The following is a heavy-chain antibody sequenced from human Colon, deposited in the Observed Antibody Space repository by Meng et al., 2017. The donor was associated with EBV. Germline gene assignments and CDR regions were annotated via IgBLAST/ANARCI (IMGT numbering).Heavy chain of an antibody. CDR3: ARVLGASYTHPYDY. Sequence: EVTRVESGGGLVKPGGALRLSCAVSGFTFSSYNMNWVRQAPGKGLEWVSSISSASSYIYYADSVKGRFTISRDNAKNSVYLQMNSLRAEDTAVYYCARVLGASYTHPYDYWGQGTLVTVSS. CDR2: ISSASSYI. CDR1: GFTFSSYN. D-gene: IGHD1-26*01. V-gene: IGHV3-21*02. J-gene: IGHJ4*02.